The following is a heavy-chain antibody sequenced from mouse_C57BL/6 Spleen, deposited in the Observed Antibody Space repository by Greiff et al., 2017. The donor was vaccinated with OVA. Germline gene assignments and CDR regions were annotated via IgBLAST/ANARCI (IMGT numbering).Heavy chain of an antibody. J-gene: IGHJ2*01. CDR1: GYTFTSYW. CDR2: IYPGSGST. Sequence: QVQLQQPGAELVKPGASVKMSCKASGYTFTSYWITWVKQRPGQGLEWIGDIYPGSGSTNYNEKFKSKATLTVDTSSSTAYMQLSSLTSEDSAVYYCARESWDRHYFDYWGQGTTLTVSS. D-gene: IGHD4-1*01. V-gene: IGHV1-55*01. CDR3: ARESWDRHYFDY.